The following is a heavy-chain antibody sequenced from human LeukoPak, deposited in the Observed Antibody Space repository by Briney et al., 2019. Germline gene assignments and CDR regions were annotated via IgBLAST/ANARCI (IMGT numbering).Heavy chain of an antibody. CDR1: GYTFTCYY. D-gene: IGHD4-17*01. CDR2: INPNSGGT. Sequence: GASVKVSCKASGYTFTCYYMHWVRQAPGQGLEWMGWINPNSGGTNYAQKFQGRVTMTRDTSISTAYMELSRLRSDDTAVYYCARVADYGDYLDYWGQGTLVTVSS. CDR3: ARVADYGDYLDY. V-gene: IGHV1-2*02. J-gene: IGHJ4*02.